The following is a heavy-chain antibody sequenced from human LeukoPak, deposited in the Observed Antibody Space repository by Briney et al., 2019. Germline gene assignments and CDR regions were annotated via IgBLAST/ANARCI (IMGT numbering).Heavy chain of an antibody. CDR2: ISGSGGST. J-gene: IGHJ4*01. CDR1: GFTFNSYA. Sequence: PGGSLRLSCAASGFTFNSYAMSWVRQAPGKGLEWVSAISGSGGSTYYAGSVKGRFTISRDNSKNTLYLQMNSLRAEDTAVYCSTKGVRYFDWPHDYWGDGTLVTASP. D-gene: IGHD3-9*01. CDR3: TKGVRYFDWPHDY. V-gene: IGHV3-23*01.